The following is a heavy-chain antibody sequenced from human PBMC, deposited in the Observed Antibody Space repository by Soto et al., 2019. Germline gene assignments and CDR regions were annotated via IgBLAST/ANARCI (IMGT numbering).Heavy chain of an antibody. D-gene: IGHD3-10*01. CDR1: GFTFSSDW. CDR2: IKPDGNEK. CDR3: ARFRDYFGV. Sequence: GGSPRLSCVASGFTFSSDWMTWFRQAPGKGLEWVANIKPDGNEKNYVDSVEGRFTISRDNVENSLYLQMNNLRGDDTAVYYCARFRDYFGVWGQGTPVTVS. V-gene: IGHV3-7*01. J-gene: IGHJ4*02.